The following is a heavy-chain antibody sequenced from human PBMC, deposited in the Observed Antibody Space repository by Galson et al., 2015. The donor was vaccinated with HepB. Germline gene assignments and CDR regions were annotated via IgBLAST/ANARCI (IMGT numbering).Heavy chain of an antibody. V-gene: IGHV1-2*02. Sequence: SVKVSCQASPSTFTNYYIHWVRQAPGQGLQWVGWINPSSGRTNYAPSLQDRVAMTRDTSIKTVYMELSSLKFDDSAIYFCARAVVAASPSDSWRQGTLVTGSS. J-gene: IGHJ5*01. D-gene: IGHD5-12*01. CDR3: ARAVVAASPSDS. CDR1: PSTFTNYY. CDR2: INPSSGRT.